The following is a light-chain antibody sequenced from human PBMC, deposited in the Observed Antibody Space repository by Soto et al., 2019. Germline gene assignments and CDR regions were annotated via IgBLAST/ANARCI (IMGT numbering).Light chain of an antibody. J-gene: IGKJ5*01. CDR2: KAS. Sequence: DIQMTQSPSTLSASVGDRVTLTCRASQSINSWFACYQKKAGKAPKLLIYKASSLESGVPSRFSGSGSGTDFALTISSLQPEDFASYYFHQSDRGLTFGQGTRLENK. V-gene: IGKV1-5*03. CDR3: HQSDRGLT. CDR1: QSINSW.